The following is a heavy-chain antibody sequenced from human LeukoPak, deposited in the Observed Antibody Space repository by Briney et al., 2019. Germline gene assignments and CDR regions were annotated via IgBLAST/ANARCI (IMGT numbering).Heavy chain of an antibody. CDR1: DDSVNNYY. Sequence: PSETLSLTCSVSDDSVNNYYWSWIRQSPGTGLEWVGYIYYSGSTEYNPSLQSRVTMSVDTSKNQFSLKLSSVTAADTAVYYCARHREVATMYPYYFDYWGQGTLVTVSS. CDR3: ARHREVATMYPYYFDY. D-gene: IGHD5-12*01. V-gene: IGHV4-59*08. J-gene: IGHJ4*02. CDR2: IYYSGST.